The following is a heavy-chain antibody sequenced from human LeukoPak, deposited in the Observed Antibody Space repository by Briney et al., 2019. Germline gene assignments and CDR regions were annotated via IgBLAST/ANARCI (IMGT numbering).Heavy chain of an antibody. J-gene: IGHJ6*03. CDR1: GFNFSNYG. V-gene: IGHV3-30*02. D-gene: IGHD2-2*01. Sequence: PGGSLRLSCAASGFNFSNYGVHWVRQAPGKGLEWVAFIRYDGSNKYYADSVKGRFTISRDNSKNTLYLQMNSLRAEDTAVYYCAKVRSRGYQLPIVYYYYYYMDVWGKGTTVTISS. CDR3: AKVRSRGYQLPIVYYYYYYMDV. CDR2: IRYDGSNK.